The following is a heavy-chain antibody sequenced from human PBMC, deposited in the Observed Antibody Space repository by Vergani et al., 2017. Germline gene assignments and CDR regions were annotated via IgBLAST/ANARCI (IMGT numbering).Heavy chain of an antibody. J-gene: IGHJ4*02. CDR2: IYYSGST. CDR1: GGSISSYY. CDR3: ARGDSSGWSHFDY. Sequence: QVQLQESGPGLVKPSETLSLTCTVSGGSISSYYWSWIRQPPGKGLEWIGYIYYSGSTNYNPSLKSRVTISVDTSKNQFSLKLSSVTAADTAVYYCARGDSSGWSHFDYWGQGTLVTVSS. V-gene: IGHV4-59*01. D-gene: IGHD6-19*01.